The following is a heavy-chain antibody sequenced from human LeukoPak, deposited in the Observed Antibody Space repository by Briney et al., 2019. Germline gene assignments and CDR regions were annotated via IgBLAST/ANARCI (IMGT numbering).Heavy chain of an antibody. V-gene: IGHV3-30*18. CDR2: ISYDGSNK. Sequence: GGSLRLSCAASGFTFSSYGMHWVRQAPGKGLEWVAVISYDGSNKYYADSVKGRFTISRDNTKNTLYLQMNSLRAEDTAVYYCAKHRGYSYGSLGMDVWGQGTTVTVSS. D-gene: IGHD5-18*01. CDR3: AKHRGYSYGSLGMDV. J-gene: IGHJ6*02. CDR1: GFTFSSYG.